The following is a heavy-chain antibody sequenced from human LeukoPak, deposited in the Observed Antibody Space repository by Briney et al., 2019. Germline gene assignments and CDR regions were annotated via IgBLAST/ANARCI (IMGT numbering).Heavy chain of an antibody. CDR1: GGSISSYY. J-gene: IGHJ4*02. Sequence: SETLFLTCTVSGGSISSYYWSWIRQPPGKGLEWIGYIYYSGSTNYNPSLKSRVTISVDTSKNQFSLKLSSVTAADTAVYYCARMRWLQSVDYWGQGTLVTVSS. V-gene: IGHV4-59*01. CDR3: ARMRWLQSVDY. CDR2: IYYSGST. D-gene: IGHD5-24*01.